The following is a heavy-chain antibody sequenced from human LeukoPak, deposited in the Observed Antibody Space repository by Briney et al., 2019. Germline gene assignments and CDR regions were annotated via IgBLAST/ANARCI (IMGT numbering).Heavy chain of an antibody. CDR3: AKDRILYYDFWSGNFDY. J-gene: IGHJ4*02. V-gene: IGHV3-30*02. CDR1: GFTFSSYG. Sequence: GGSLRLSCAASGFTFSSYGMHWVRQAPGKGLEWVAVIWYDGSNKYYADSVKGRFTISRDNSKNTLYLQMNSLRAEDTAVYYCAKDRILYYDFWSGNFDYWGQGTLVTVSS. CDR2: IWYDGSNK. D-gene: IGHD3-3*01.